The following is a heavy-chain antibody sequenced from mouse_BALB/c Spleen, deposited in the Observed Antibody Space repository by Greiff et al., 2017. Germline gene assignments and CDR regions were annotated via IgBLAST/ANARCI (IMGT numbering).Heavy chain of an antibody. J-gene: IGHJ2*01. D-gene: IGHD1-1*01. V-gene: IGHV5-6*01. Sequence: EVQLVESGGDLVKPGGSLKLSCAASGFTFSSYGMSWVRQTPDKRLEWVATISSGGSYTYYPDSVKGRFTISRDNAKNTLYLQMSSLKSEDTAMYYCASLYYGSSYNYWGQGTTLTVSS. CDR1: GFTFSSYG. CDR3: ASLYYGSSYNY. CDR2: ISSGGSYT.